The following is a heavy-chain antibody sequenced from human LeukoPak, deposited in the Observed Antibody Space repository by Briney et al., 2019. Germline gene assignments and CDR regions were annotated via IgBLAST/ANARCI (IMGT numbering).Heavy chain of an antibody. V-gene: IGHV4-39*01. Sequence: SETLSLPCTVSGGSLIANAYYWAWVRQPPGKGLEWIGSVHYSGPTVYSASLKSRVTVSADTSTNQFSLRLSSVTAADTAVYYCARHAAGGTVVFDYWGQGALVIVSS. D-gene: IGHD6-13*01. J-gene: IGHJ4*02. CDR3: ARHAAGGTVVFDY. CDR1: GGSLIANAYY. CDR2: VHYSGPT.